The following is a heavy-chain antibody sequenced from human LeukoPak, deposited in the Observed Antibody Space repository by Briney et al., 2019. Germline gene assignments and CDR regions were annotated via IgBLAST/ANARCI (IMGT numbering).Heavy chain of an antibody. CDR3: ARDSLEYSSSAAVDY. CDR1: GYTFTSYY. Sequence: ASVKVSCTASGYTFTSYYMHWVRQAPGQGLEWMGIINPSGGSTSYTQKFQGRVTMTRDTSTSTVYMELSSLRSEDTAVYYCARDSLEYSSSAAVDYWGQGTLVTVSS. D-gene: IGHD6-6*01. V-gene: IGHV1-46*01. CDR2: INPSGGST. J-gene: IGHJ4*02.